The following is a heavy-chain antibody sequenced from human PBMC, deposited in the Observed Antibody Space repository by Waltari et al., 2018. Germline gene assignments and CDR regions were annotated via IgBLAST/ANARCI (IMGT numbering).Heavy chain of an antibody. CDR2: INKDGSKK. D-gene: IGHD3-3*01. CDR3: ARDEEWSSDR. V-gene: IGHV3-7*03. CDR1: GFTFSSHW. J-gene: IGHJ4*02. Sequence: EVQLVESGGGLVQPGGSLRLSCAASGFTFSSHWMTGVRQAPGKGLEWVAIINKDGSKKFYVDSVRGRFTVSRDNAKNSLYLQMNSLRVDDTAVYYCARDEEWSSDRWGQGTLVTVSS.